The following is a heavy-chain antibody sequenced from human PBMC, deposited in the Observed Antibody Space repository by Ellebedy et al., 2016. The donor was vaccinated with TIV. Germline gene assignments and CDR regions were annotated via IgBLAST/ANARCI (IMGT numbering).Heavy chain of an antibody. CDR1: GFPFGDYA. D-gene: IGHD3-10*01. CDR3: SRAGYGSGSYYKGVDY. V-gene: IGHV3-49*03. Sequence: GESLKISCTPSGFPFGDYAMSWFRQAPGKGLEWVGFIRSKAYGGTTDYAASVKGRFTISRDDSKSIAYLQMNSLKTEDTAVYYCSRAGYGSGSYYKGVDYWGQGTLVTVSS. CDR2: IRSKAYGGTT. J-gene: IGHJ4*02.